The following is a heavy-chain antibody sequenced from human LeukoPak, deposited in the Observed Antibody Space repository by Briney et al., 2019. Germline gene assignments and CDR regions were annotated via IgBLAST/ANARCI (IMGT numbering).Heavy chain of an antibody. J-gene: IGHJ6*03. CDR3: ARSVEGYCSGGSCYSYYYYMDV. CDR1: GGSISSSSYY. Sequence: PSETLSLTCTVSGGSISSSSYYWGWIRQPPGKGLEWIGYIYYSGSTNYNPSLKSRVTISVDTSKNQFSLKLSSVTAADTAVYYCARSVEGYCSGGSCYSYYYYMDVWGKGTTVTSSS. CDR2: IYYSGST. V-gene: IGHV4-61*05. D-gene: IGHD2-15*01.